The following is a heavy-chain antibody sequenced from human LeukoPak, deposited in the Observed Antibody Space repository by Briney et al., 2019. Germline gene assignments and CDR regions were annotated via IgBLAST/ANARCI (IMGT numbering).Heavy chain of an antibody. J-gene: IGHJ6*02. Sequence: SETLSLTCAVYGGSFGGYYWSWIRQPPGKGLEWIGEINHSGSTNYNPSLKSRVTISVDTSKNQFSLKLSSVAAADTAVYYCARGIRAAVTYYYYYYGMDVWGQGTTVTVSS. V-gene: IGHV4-34*01. CDR1: GGSFGGYY. CDR2: INHSGST. D-gene: IGHD6-13*01. CDR3: ARGIRAAVTYYYYYYGMDV.